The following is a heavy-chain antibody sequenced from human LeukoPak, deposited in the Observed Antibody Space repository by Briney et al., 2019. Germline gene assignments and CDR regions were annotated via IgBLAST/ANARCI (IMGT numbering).Heavy chain of an antibody. CDR1: GFTFSSFA. V-gene: IGHV3-23*01. D-gene: IGHD1/OR15-1a*01. CDR2: ISGASSLT. Sequence: GGSLRLSCAASGFTFSSFAMTWVRQAPGKGLEWVSIISGASSLTYYADSVKGRFTISRGNSKNTLYLQMNSLTVEDTAVYYCATRSGTPDYWGQGTLVTVSS. CDR3: ATRSGTPDY. J-gene: IGHJ4*02.